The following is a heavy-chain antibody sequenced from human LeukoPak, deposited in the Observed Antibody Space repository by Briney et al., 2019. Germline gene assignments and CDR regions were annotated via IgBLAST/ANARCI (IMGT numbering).Heavy chain of an antibody. D-gene: IGHD2-15*01. CDR1: GYTFTSYD. J-gene: IGHJ4*02. V-gene: IGHV1-8*01. Sequence: ASVKVSCKASGYTFTSYDINWARQATGQGLEWMGWMNPNSGNTGYAQKFQGRVTVTRDSSITTAYMELSSLRSEDTAVYYCARRHGRCSDGSCYYPDYWGQGTLVTVSS. CDR3: ARRHGRCSDGSCYYPDY. CDR2: MNPNSGNT.